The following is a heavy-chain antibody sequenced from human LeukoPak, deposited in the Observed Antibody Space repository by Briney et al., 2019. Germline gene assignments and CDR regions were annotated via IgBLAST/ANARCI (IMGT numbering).Heavy chain of an antibody. CDR3: ARDQGWFDP. CDR1: GGSISSTSYY. J-gene: IGHJ5*02. CDR2: IYYGEST. Sequence: SETLSLTCTVSGGSISSTSYYWGWIRQPPGKGLEWIGTIYYGESTYYNPSLKSRVTISVDTSKNQFSLKLSSVTAADTAVYYCARDQGWFDPWGQGTLVTVSS. V-gene: IGHV4-39*07.